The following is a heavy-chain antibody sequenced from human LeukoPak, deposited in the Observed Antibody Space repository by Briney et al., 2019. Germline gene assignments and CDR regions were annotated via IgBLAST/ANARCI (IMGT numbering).Heavy chain of an antibody. CDR1: GYTFTSYD. Sequence: GGSVKVSCKASGYTFTSYDINWVRQATGQGLEWMGWMNPNSGNTGYAQKFQGRVTMTRDTSISTAYMELSSLRSEDTAVYYCARAPWSSSSWPYNWFDPWGQGTLVTVSS. CDR2: MNPNSGNT. V-gene: IGHV1-8*01. J-gene: IGHJ5*02. D-gene: IGHD6-13*01. CDR3: ARAPWSSSSWPYNWFDP.